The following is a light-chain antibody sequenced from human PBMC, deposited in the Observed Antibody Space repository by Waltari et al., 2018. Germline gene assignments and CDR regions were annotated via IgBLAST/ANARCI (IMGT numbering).Light chain of an antibody. CDR2: GAS. V-gene: IGKV3-20*01. CDR1: QSVSSNY. J-gene: IGKJ2*01. Sequence: EIVLTQSPGTLSLSPGERATLSCRASQSVSSNYLAWYQHKPGQAPRPLIYGASSRATGIADRFSGSGSGTDFTLTISRLEPEDFAVYYCQQYGSSYTFGQGTKLEIK. CDR3: QQYGSSYT.